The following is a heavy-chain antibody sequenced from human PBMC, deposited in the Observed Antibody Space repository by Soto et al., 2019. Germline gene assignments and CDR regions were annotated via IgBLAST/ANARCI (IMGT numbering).Heavy chain of an antibody. CDR2: TYHSGNP. CDR3: ARGYGRNFDY. J-gene: IGHJ4*02. D-gene: IGHD5-18*01. CDR1: GDTISTGGYS. Sequence: PSETLSLTCGVSGDTISTGGYSWAWIRQPPGKALEWIGHTYHSGNPYYNPSLKSRVIISVDRSKNQFSLKVSSVTAADTAVYYCARGYGRNFDYWGQGTLVTVSS. V-gene: IGHV4-30-2*01.